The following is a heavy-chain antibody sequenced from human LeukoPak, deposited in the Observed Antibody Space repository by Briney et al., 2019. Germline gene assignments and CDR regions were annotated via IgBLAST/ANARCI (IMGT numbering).Heavy chain of an antibody. CDR2: ISYDGSNI. Sequence: GRSLRLSCAASGFTFSSYGMHWVRQAPGKGLEWVAVISYDGSNIYYADSVKGRFTISRDNSKNTLYLQMNSLRAEDTAVYYCAKDWGRRAVAGDAFDIWGQGTMVTVSS. CDR3: AKDWGRRAVAGDAFDI. CDR1: GFTFSSYG. V-gene: IGHV3-30*18. J-gene: IGHJ3*02. D-gene: IGHD6-19*01.